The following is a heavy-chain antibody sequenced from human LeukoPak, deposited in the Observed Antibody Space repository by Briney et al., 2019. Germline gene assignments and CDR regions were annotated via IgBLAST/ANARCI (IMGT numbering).Heavy chain of an antibody. CDR1: GGTFSSYA. CDR3: SRHVDTAMDYYFDY. CDR2: IIPIFGTA. V-gene: IGHV1-69*13. Sequence: SVKVSCKASGGTFSSYAISWVRQAPGQGLEWMGGIIPIFGTANYAQKFQGKVTITADESTSTAYMELSSLRSEDTAVYYCSRHVDTAMDYYFDYWGQGIMVTVSS. D-gene: IGHD5-18*01. J-gene: IGHJ4*02.